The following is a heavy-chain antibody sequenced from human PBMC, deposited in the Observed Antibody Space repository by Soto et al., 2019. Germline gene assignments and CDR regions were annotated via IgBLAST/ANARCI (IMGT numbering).Heavy chain of an antibody. CDR3: AAKYYYDSSGKPIDY. CDR1: GFTFTSSA. D-gene: IGHD3-22*01. V-gene: IGHV1-58*02. Sequence: SVKVSCKASGFTFTSSAMQWVRQARGQRLEWIGWIVVGSGNTNYAQKFQERVTITRDMSTSTAYMELSSLRSEDTAVYYCAAKYYYDSSGKPIDYWGQGTLVTVSS. J-gene: IGHJ4*02. CDR2: IVVGSGNT.